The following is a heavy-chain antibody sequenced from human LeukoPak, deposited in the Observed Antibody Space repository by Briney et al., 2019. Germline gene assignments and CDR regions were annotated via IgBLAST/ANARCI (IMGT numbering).Heavy chain of an antibody. CDR3: ARDLQYCSSTSCYIGEYYYYYYGMDV. CDR1: GYTFTSYY. CDR2: INPSGGST. Sequence: ASVKVSCKASGYTFTSYYMHWVRQAPGQGLEWMGIINPSGGSTSYAQKFQGRVTMTRDTSTSTVYMELSSLRSEDTAVYYYARDLQYCSSTSCYIGEYYYYYYGMDVWGQGTTVTVSS. D-gene: IGHD2-2*02. V-gene: IGHV1-46*01. J-gene: IGHJ6*02.